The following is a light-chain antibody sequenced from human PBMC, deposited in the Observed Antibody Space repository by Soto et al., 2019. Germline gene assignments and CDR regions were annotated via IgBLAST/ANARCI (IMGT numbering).Light chain of an antibody. J-gene: IGKJ1*01. CDR1: QSISSW. V-gene: IGKV1-5*03. CDR3: QQYNSYSWP. Sequence: DIQMTQSPSTLSASVGDRVTITCRASQSISSWLAWYQQKPGKAPKLLIYKASSLESGVPSRFSGSGSGTESTLTISSLQPDDFATYYCQQYNSYSWPFGQGTKVDIK. CDR2: KAS.